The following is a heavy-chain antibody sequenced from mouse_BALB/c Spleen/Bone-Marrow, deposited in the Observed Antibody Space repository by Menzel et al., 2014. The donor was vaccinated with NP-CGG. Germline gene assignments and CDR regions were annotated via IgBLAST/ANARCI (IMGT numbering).Heavy chain of an antibody. V-gene: IGHV4-1*02. Sequence: VQLQQSGGGLVQPGGSLKLSCAASGFDFSRFWMSWVRQAPGKGLEWIGEINPDSSTINYTPSLKDKFIISRDNAKKTLYLQMSKVRSEDTALYYCARLGYYGSFAFWGQGTLVTVSA. CDR3: ARLGYYGSFAF. CDR1: GFDFSRFW. D-gene: IGHD1-2*01. J-gene: IGHJ3*01. CDR2: INPDSSTI.